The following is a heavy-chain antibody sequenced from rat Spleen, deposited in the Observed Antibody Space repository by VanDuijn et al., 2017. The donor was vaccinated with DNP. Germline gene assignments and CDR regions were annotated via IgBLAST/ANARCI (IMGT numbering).Heavy chain of an antibody. Sequence: EVQLVESGGDLVQPGRSLKLSCVASGFTFNKYWMTWIRQVPGKGLEWVASITGTGGNTYYRDSVRGRFTISRDNAATTLYLHMDSLTSEDTATYYCTTTNNWFAYWGQGTLVTVSS. CDR1: GFTFNKYW. J-gene: IGHJ3*01. CDR2: ITGTGGNT. CDR3: TTTNNWFAY. V-gene: IGHV5-31*01.